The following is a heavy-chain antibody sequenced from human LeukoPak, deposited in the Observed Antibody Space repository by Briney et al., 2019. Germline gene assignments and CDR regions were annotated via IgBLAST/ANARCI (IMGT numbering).Heavy chain of an antibody. V-gene: IGHV3-11*04. J-gene: IGHJ4*02. Sequence: GGSLRLSCAASGFIFSDYYMSWIRQVPGKGLEWVSYTSSSGGATYYAGFVKGRFTVSRDNAQNSLYLEVHSLRAEDTAVYYCARNTYYDFWSRHYGLDFWGQGTLVAVSS. D-gene: IGHD3-3*01. CDR2: TSSSGGAT. CDR3: ARNTYYDFWSRHYGLDF. CDR1: GFIFSDYY.